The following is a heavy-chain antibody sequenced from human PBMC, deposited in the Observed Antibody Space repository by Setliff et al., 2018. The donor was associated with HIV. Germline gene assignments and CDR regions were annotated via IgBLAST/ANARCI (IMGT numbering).Heavy chain of an antibody. D-gene: IGHD2-8*02. Sequence: GGYLRLSCVASGFTFSSYGMYWVRQAPGKGLEWVAVIRYDGSNKYYADSVKGRVTISRDNAKNTLYLQMNSLRAEDTAVYYCAKDQVMRPITGYYYGMDVWGQGTTVTVSS. V-gene: IGHV3-30*02. CDR2: IRYDGSNK. CDR3: AKDQVMRPITGYYYGMDV. CDR1: GFTFSSYG. J-gene: IGHJ6*02.